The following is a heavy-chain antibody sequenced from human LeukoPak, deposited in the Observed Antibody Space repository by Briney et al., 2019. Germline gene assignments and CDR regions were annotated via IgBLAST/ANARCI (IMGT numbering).Heavy chain of an antibody. CDR3: AKDSPPLSHYYDSTGYGY. J-gene: IGHJ4*02. V-gene: IGHV3-9*01. CDR2: ISWNSGSI. D-gene: IGHD3-22*01. Sequence: PGGSLRLSCAASGFTFDDYAMHWVRQAPGKGLEWVSGISWNSGSIGYADSVKGRFTISRDNAKNSLYLQMNSLRAEDTALYYSAKDSPPLSHYYDSTGYGYWGQGTLVTVSS. CDR1: GFTFDDYA.